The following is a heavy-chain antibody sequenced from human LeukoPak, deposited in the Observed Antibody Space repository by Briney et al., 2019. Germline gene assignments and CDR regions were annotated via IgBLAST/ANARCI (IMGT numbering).Heavy chain of an antibody. CDR2: IYSGGST. Sequence: GGSLRLSCAASGFTVSSNYMSWVRQAPGKGLEWVSVIYSGGSTYYADSVKGRFTISRDNAKNSLYLQMNSLRAEDTAVYYCARDRPLSPYYFDYWGQGTLVTVSS. CDR1: GFTVSSNY. D-gene: IGHD3-16*01. V-gene: IGHV3-53*01. J-gene: IGHJ4*02. CDR3: ARDRPLSPYYFDY.